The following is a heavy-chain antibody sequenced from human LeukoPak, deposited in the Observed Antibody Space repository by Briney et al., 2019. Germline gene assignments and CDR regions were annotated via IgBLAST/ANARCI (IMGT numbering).Heavy chain of an antibody. CDR3: ARDGDSSSINWFDP. D-gene: IGHD6-13*01. CDR1: GYTFTGYY. CDR2: INPNSGGT. Sequence: GASVKVSCKASGYTFTGYYMHWVRQAPGQGLEWMGWINPNSGGTNYAQKFQGWVTMTRDTSISTAYMELSRLRSADTAVYYCARDGDSSSINWFDPWGQGTLVTVSS. V-gene: IGHV1-2*04. J-gene: IGHJ5*02.